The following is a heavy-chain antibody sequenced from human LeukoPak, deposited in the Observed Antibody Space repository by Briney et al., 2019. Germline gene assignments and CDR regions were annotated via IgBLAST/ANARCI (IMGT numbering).Heavy chain of an antibody. V-gene: IGHV4-59*01. Sequence: SETLSLTCTVSGGSISSYYWSWIRQPPGKGLEWIGYIYYSGSTNYNPSLKSRVTISVDTSKNQFSLKLSSVTAADTAVYYCAREEYCGSDCPMGYFQHWGQGTLVTVSS. CDR2: IYYSGST. CDR1: GGSISSYY. D-gene: IGHD2-21*01. CDR3: AREEYCGSDCPMGYFQH. J-gene: IGHJ1*01.